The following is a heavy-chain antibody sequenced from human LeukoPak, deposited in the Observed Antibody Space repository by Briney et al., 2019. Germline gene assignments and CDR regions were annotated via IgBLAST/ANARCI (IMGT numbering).Heavy chain of an antibody. D-gene: IGHD1-1*01. CDR1: GFPFSIYW. CDR2: INSDESDI. CDR3: ARGTTVAFDY. Sequence: GGSLRLSCAASGFPFSIYWMHWVRQAPGKGLGWVSRINSDESDIKYADSVKGRFTISRDNAKNTVSLQMNSLRAEDTAVYYCARGTTVAFDYWGQGILVTVSS. J-gene: IGHJ4*02. V-gene: IGHV3-74*01.